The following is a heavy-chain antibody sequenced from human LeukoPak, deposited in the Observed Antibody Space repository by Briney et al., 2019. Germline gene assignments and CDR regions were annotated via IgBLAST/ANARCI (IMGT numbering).Heavy chain of an antibody. CDR1: GGTFSSYA. J-gene: IGHJ4*02. Sequence: SVKVSRKASGGTFSSYAISWVRQAPGQGLEWMGRIIPILGIANYAQKFQGRVTITADKSTSTAYMELSSLRSEDTAVYYCAREAWAATYFDYWGQGTLVTVSS. CDR2: IIPILGIA. CDR3: AREAWAATYFDY. V-gene: IGHV1-69*04. D-gene: IGHD2-15*01.